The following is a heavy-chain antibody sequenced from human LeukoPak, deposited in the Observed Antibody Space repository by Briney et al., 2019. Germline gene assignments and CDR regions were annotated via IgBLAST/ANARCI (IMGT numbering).Heavy chain of an antibody. J-gene: IGHJ4*02. CDR2: IKMIDRGTT. V-gene: IGHV3-15*01. Sequence: GGSLRLSCAASGFSFSKAWMPWVRQAPGKGLDGLGRIKMIDRGTTFYAAPVKGRFTISTDDSKNTLFRQMNSLKTEDTAVYYCTTGLYNSGGVDHWGQGTLVTVSS. CDR1: GFSFSKAW. CDR3: TTGLYNSGGVDH. D-gene: IGHD1-26*01.